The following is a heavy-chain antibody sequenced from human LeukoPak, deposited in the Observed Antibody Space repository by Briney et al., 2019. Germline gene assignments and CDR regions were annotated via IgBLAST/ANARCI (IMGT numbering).Heavy chain of an antibody. CDR1: GGSISSYS. CDR2: IYYSGST. CDR3: ARVGGIYDYVWGSYRHDAFDI. Sequence: PSETLSLTCTVSGGSISSYSWSWIRQPPGKGLEWIGYIYYSGSTNYNPSLKSRVTISVDTSKNQFSLKLSSVTAADTAVYYCARVGGIYDYVWGSYRHDAFDIWGQGTMVTVSS. V-gene: IGHV4-59*01. D-gene: IGHD3-16*02. J-gene: IGHJ3*02.